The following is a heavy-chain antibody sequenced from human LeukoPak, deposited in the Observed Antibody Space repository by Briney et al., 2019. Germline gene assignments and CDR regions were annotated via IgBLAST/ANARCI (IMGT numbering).Heavy chain of an antibody. J-gene: IGHJ6*03. CDR3: ARVATITYYYYYMDV. CDR2: MNPNSGNT. Sequence: GASVKVSCKASGYTFTGYYMHWVRQATGQGLEWMGWMNPNSGNTGYAQKFQGRVTITRNTSISTAYMELSSLRSEDTAVYYCARVATITYYYYYMDVWGKGTTVTVSS. CDR1: GYTFTGYY. V-gene: IGHV1-8*03. D-gene: IGHD5-12*01.